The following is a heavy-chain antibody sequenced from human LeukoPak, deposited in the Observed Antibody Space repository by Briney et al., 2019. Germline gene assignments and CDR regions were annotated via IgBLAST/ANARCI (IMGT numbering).Heavy chain of an antibody. CDR3: SRGCSGASCPYYYMDV. D-gene: IGHD2-15*01. CDR1: GGTFSNYA. Sequence: ASVKVSCKASGGTFSNYAINWVRQAPGQGLEWMGGIIPIFGTANYAQKFQGRVTITADESTSTAYMELSSLRSEDTALYYCSRGCSGASCPYYYMDVWGKGTTVTISS. V-gene: IGHV1-69*13. J-gene: IGHJ6*03. CDR2: IIPIFGTA.